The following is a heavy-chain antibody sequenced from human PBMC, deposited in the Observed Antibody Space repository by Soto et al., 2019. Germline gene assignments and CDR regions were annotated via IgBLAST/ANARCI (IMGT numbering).Heavy chain of an antibody. CDR2: IIPIFGTA. CDR3: ARGANYDYVWGSYRYHFDY. CDR1: GGTFSSYA. Sequence: SVKVSCKASGGTFSSYAISWVRQAPGQGLEWMGGIIPIFGTANYAQELQGRVTITADESTSTAYMELSSLRSEDTAVYYCARGANYDYVWGSYRYHFDYWGQGTLVTVSS. D-gene: IGHD3-16*02. J-gene: IGHJ4*02. V-gene: IGHV1-69*13.